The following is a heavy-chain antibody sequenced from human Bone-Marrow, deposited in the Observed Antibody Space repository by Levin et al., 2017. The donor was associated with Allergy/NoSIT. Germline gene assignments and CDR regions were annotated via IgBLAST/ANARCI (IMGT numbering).Heavy chain of an antibody. Sequence: GGSLRLSCAGSGFIFENYAMHWVRQAPGKGLEWVSGISWNSNDKGYADSVKGRFTISRDNAKNSLYLQMNSLRTEDTALYYCAKWGRACYGSGCHLDGMDIWGQGTTVTVSS. D-gene: IGHD3-10*01. CDR1: GFIFENYA. V-gene: IGHV3-9*01. CDR3: AKWGRACYGSGCHLDGMDI. CDR2: ISWNSNDK. J-gene: IGHJ6*02.